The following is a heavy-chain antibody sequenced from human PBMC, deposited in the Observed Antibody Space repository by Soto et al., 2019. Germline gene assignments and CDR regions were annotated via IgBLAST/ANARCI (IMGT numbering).Heavy chain of an antibody. J-gene: IGHJ4*02. D-gene: IGHD2-21*02. CDR1: GFSFDKYA. V-gene: IGHV3-23*01. CDR2: ITGSGRSI. Sequence: GGSLRLSCVASGFSFDKYAMIWGRQAPGKGQEWVSGITGSGRSIQYTASVKGRFTISRDNSKNTVFLQMDYLRAEDTAMYYCAKDDVSGDGLWLVSDWGQGTPVTVSS. CDR3: AKDDVSGDGLWLVSD.